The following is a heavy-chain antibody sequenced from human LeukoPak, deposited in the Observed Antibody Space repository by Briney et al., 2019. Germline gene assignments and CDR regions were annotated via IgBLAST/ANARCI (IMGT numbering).Heavy chain of an antibody. J-gene: IGHJ4*02. D-gene: IGHD6-6*01. CDR1: GGSIGSSYYY. V-gene: IGHV4-39*01. Sequence: SETLSLTCTVSGGSIGSSYYYWGWIRQPPGRGLEWIGSIYYSGSTYYNPSLKSRVTKSEDTSKNQFSLKLNSVTAADTAVYYCARHRIAARGSFDYWGQGTLVTVSS. CDR3: ARHRIAARGSFDY. CDR2: IYYSGST.